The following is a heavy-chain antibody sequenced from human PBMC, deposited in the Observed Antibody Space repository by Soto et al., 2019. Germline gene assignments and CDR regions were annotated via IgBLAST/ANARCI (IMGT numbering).Heavy chain of an antibody. CDR2: IYYSGST. CDR3: ARASNDYGDPGAFDI. CDR1: GGSISSGGYY. V-gene: IGHV4-31*03. J-gene: IGHJ3*02. Sequence: SETLSLTCTVSGGSISSGGYYWSWIRQHPGKGLEWIGYIYYSGSTYYNPSLKSRVTISVDTSKNQFSLKLSSVTAADTAVYYCARASNDYGDPGAFDIWGQGTMVTVSS. D-gene: IGHD4-17*01.